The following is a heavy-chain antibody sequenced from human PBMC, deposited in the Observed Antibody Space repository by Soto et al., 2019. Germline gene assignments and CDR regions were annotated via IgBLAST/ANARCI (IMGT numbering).Heavy chain of an antibody. CDR3: ARDPPPPDY. V-gene: IGHV1-18*01. CDR2: IRAYNGNT. J-gene: IGHJ4*02. CDR1: GYTFASYA. Sequence: QVQLVQSGAEVKKPGASVKVSCKASGYTFASYAISWMRQAPGQGLELMGWIRAYNGNTTYAQKLQGRVTMTTDTSTSTAYMELRSLTSDDTAVYSCARDPPPPDYWGQGTLVTVAS.